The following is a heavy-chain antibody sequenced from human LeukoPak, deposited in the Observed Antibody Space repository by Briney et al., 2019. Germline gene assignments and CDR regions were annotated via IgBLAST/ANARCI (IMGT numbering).Heavy chain of an antibody. D-gene: IGHD2-8*01. CDR2: IYSGGST. Sequence: GSLRLPCAAPGFTVSSNFMSWAGQAQGKGREWSSVIYSGGSTYYAEYVKCRFTISGDNYENTLYLQMNSLSREDTAVYYCARGSRNVYFDYWGQGTLVTVSS. CDR3: ARGSRNVYFDY. V-gene: IGHV3-66*02. J-gene: IGHJ4*02. CDR1: GFTVSSNF.